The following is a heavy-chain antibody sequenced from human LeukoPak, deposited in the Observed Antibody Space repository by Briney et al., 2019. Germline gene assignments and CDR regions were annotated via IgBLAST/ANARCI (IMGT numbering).Heavy chain of an antibody. CDR2: IYHSGST. CDR1: GYSISSGYY. D-gene: IGHD2-15*01. J-gene: IGHJ4*02. V-gene: IGHV4-38-2*02. CDR3: ARERYCSGGSCSPVMN. Sequence: SETLSLTCTVSGYSISSGYYWGWIRQPPGKGLEWIGSIYHSGSTYYNPSLKSRVTISVDTSKNQFSLKLSSVTAADTAVYYCARERYCSGGSCSPVMNWGQGTLVTVSS.